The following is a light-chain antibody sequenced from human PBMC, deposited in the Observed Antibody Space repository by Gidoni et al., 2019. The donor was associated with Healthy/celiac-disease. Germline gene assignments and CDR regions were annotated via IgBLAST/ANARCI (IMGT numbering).Light chain of an antibody. J-gene: IGLJ2*01. CDR2: SNN. CDR3: AAWDDSLSDVV. V-gene: IGLV1-44*01. CDR1: SSHIGSNT. Sequence: QSVLTQPPSASGPPGQRVTISCSGSSSHIGSNTVNWYQQPPGTAPKLLIYSNNQRPSGVPDRFSGSKSGTSASLAISGLQSEDEADYYCAAWDDSLSDVVFGGGTKLTVL.